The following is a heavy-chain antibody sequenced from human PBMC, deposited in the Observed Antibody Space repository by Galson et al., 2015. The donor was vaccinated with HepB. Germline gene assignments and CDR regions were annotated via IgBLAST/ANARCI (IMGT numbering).Heavy chain of an antibody. J-gene: IGHJ4*02. CDR2: ISYDGSNK. CDR3: ASATMTTVTDYYYFDY. V-gene: IGHV3-30*04. Sequence: SLRLSCAASGFTFSSYAMHWVRQAPGKGLEWVAVISYDGSNKYYADSVKGRFTISRDNSKNTLYLQMNSLRAEDTAVYYCASATMTTVTDYYYFDYWGQGTLVTVSS. D-gene: IGHD4-17*01. CDR1: GFTFSSYA.